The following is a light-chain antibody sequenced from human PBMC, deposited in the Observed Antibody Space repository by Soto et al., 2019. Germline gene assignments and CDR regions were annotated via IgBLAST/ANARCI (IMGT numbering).Light chain of an antibody. V-gene: IGLV2-14*01. CDR3: CSYTSSTSYV. CDR2: DVT. CDR1: SSDVGGYNF. Sequence: QSVLTQPASVSGSPGQSIIISCTGTSSDVGGYNFVSWYQQYPGKAPKLMIYDVTSRPSGVSNRFSGSKSGTTASLTISGLQAEDEADYYCCSYTSSTSYVFGTGTQLTVL. J-gene: IGLJ1*01.